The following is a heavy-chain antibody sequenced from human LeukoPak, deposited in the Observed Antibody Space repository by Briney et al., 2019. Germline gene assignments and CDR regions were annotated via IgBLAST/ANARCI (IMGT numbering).Heavy chain of an antibody. Sequence: TGGSLRLSCAASGFTFSSYAMSWVRQAPGKGLEWVSAISASGGSTYYADSVKGRFTVSRDNSKNTLYLQMNSLRAEDTAVHYCAKDDCSGGSCYRTSDYWGQGTLVTVSS. CDR2: ISASGGST. CDR3: AKDDCSGGSCYRTSDY. V-gene: IGHV3-23*01. J-gene: IGHJ4*02. CDR1: GFTFSSYA. D-gene: IGHD2-15*01.